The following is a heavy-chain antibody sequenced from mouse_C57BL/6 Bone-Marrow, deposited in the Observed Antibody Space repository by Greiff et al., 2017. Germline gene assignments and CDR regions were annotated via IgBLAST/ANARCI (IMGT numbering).Heavy chain of an antibody. Sequence: QVQLQQSGAELVRPGTSVKLSCKASGYTFTSYWMHWVKQRPGQGLEWIGVIDPSDSYTNYNQKFKGKATLTVDTSSSTAYMQLSSLTSEDSAVYYCARRNYYGSSPHWGQGTSVTVSS. V-gene: IGHV1-59*01. J-gene: IGHJ4*01. D-gene: IGHD1-1*01. CDR3: ARRNYYGSSPH. CDR2: IDPSDSYT. CDR1: GYTFTSYW.